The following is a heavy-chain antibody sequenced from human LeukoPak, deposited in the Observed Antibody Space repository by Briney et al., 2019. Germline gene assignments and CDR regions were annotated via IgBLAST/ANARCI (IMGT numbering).Heavy chain of an antibody. J-gene: IGHJ4*02. V-gene: IGHV4-59*08. Sequence: RTSETLSLTCTVSGGSISSYYWSWIRQPPGKGLEWIGYIYYSGSTNYNPSLKSRVTISVDTSKNQFSLKLSSVTAADTAVYYCARNYYDSSGYYPSPFDYWGQGTLVTVSS. CDR1: GGSISSYY. CDR2: IYYSGST. CDR3: ARNYYDSSGYYPSPFDY. D-gene: IGHD3-22*01.